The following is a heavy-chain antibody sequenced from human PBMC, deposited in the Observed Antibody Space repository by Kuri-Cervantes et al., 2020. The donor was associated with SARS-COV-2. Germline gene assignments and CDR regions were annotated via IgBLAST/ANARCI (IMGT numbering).Heavy chain of an antibody. CDR3: ASMIGIGYYYYGMDV. V-gene: IGHV1-69*13. CDR1: GYTFTSYD. D-gene: IGHD3-22*01. Sequence: SVKVSCKASGYTFTSYDINWVRQAPGQGLEWMGGIIPIFGTANYAQKFQGRVTITADESTSTAYMELSSLRSEDTAVYYRASMIGIGYYYYGMDVWGQGTTVTVSS. J-gene: IGHJ6*02. CDR2: IIPIFGTA.